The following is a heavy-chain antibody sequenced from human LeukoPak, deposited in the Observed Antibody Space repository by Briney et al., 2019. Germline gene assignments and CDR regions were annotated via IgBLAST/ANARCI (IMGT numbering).Heavy chain of an antibody. J-gene: IGHJ4*02. CDR3: AKDLRYYDSSGYLDY. D-gene: IGHD3-22*01. CDR1: GFTFSSYG. CDR2: ISYDGSNK. V-gene: IGHV3-30*18. Sequence: GGSLRLSCAASGFTFSSYGMHWVRQAPGKGLEWVAVISYDGSNKYYADSVKGRFTISRDNSENTLYLQMNSLRAEDTAVYYRAKDLRYYDSSGYLDYWGQGTLVTVSS.